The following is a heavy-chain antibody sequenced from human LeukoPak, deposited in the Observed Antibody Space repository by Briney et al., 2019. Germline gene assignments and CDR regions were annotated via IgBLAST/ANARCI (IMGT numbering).Heavy chain of an antibody. CDR2: ISSSSCYI. J-gene: IGHJ3*02. Sequence: GGSLRLSCAASGFTFSSYSMNWVRQAPGKGLEWVSSISSSSCYIYYADSVKGRFTISRDNAKNSLYLQMNSLRAEDTAVYYCARVKVDTAMVSHQANAFDIWGQGTMVTVSS. CDR1: GFTFSSYS. V-gene: IGHV3-21*01. CDR3: ARVKVDTAMVSHQANAFDI. D-gene: IGHD5-18*01.